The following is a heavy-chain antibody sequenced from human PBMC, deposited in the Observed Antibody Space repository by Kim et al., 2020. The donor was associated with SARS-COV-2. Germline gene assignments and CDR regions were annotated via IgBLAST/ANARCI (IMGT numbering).Heavy chain of an antibody. CDR2: IYYSGST. Sequence: SETLSLTCTVSGGSISSSSYYWGWIRQPPGKGLEWIGSIYYSGSTYYNPSLKSRVTISVDTSKNQFSLKLSSVTAADTAVYYCARHSYYDSSGYYYAYYYYGMDVWGQGTTVTVSS. CDR1: GGSISSSSYY. D-gene: IGHD3-22*01. J-gene: IGHJ6*02. V-gene: IGHV4-39*01. CDR3: ARHSYYDSSGYYYAYYYYGMDV.